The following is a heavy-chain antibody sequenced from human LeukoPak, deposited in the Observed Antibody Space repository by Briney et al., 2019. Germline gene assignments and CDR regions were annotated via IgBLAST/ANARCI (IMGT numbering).Heavy chain of an antibody. CDR2: IDPNSGTT. Sequence: ASVKVSCKASGYTFTAYYLHWVRQAPGQGLEWMGWIDPNSGTTVYAQKFQGRVTLTRDTSFSTVYMHLSGLTLDDTAVYYCAKFWHSDSWGQGTLVTVS. V-gene: IGHV1-2*02. J-gene: IGHJ4*02. CDR3: AKFWHSDS. CDR1: GYTFTAYY.